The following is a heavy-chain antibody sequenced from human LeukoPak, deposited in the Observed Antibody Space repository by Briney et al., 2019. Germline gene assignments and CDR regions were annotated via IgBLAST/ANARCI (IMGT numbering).Heavy chain of an antibody. V-gene: IGHV3-30*03. CDR2: ISYDGINK. Sequence: GGSLRLSCEVSGFTFRNYGMNWVRQAPGKGLEWVAVISYDGINKYYVDSVKGRFTISRDNSKNSLYLQMESLTLEDTAVYYCARGPSGYHNTGGQGTLVTVSS. J-gene: IGHJ4*02. D-gene: IGHD5-12*01. CDR3: ARGPSGYHNT. CDR1: GFTFRNYG.